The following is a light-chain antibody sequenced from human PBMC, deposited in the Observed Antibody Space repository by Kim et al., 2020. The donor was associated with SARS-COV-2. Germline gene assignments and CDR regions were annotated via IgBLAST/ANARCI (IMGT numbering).Light chain of an antibody. CDR1: SSDVGGYNF. Sequence: QSVTISCTGTSSDVGGYNFVSWHQQHPGKAPKLIIYDVNMRPSGVPNRFSGSKSGNTASLTVSGPQAEDEADYYCSSYAGTNNFYVFGTGTKVTVL. V-gene: IGLV2-8*01. CDR2: DVN. CDR3: SSYAGTNNFYV. J-gene: IGLJ1*01.